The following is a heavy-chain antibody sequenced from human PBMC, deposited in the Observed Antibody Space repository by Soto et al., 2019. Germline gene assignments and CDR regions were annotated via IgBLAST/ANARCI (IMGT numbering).Heavy chain of an antibody. D-gene: IGHD3-3*01. CDR2: IYWNDDK. Sequence: SGPTLVKPTQTLTLTCTFSGFSLTTTGVGVGWIRQPPGKALEWLTLIYWNDDKRFSPSLRSRLTITKDTSKNQVVLKMTNVDPVDTATYYCVHSLLQFTIFGVVLTHFDYWGQGALVTVSS. CDR1: GFSLTTTGVG. J-gene: IGHJ4*02. V-gene: IGHV2-5*01. CDR3: VHSLLQFTIFGVVLTHFDY.